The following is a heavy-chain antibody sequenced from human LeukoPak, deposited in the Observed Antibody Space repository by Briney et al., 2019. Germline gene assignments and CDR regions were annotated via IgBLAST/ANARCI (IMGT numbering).Heavy chain of an antibody. CDR1: GGSISSYY. CDR3: AREALGASNDY. J-gene: IGHJ4*02. CDR2: IYYSGST. D-gene: IGHD1-26*01. V-gene: IGHV4-59*01. Sequence: SETLSLTCTVSGGSISSYYWSWIRQPPGKGLEWIGYIYYSGSTNYNPSLKSRATISVDTSKNQFSLKLSSVTAADTAVYYCAREALGASNDYWGQGTLVTVSS.